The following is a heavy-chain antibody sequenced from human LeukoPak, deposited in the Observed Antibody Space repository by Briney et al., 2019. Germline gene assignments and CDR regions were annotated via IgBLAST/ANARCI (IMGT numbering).Heavy chain of an antibody. CDR2: MNPNSGNT. CDR1: GYTFTSYD. D-gene: IGHD6-19*01. V-gene: IGHV1-8*01. J-gene: IGHJ4*02. CDR3: ARGLGIAVAGTFAY. Sequence: GGPVKVSCKASGYTFTSYDINWVRQATGQGLEWMGWMNPNSGNTGYAQKFQGRVTMTRNTSISTAYMELSSLRSEDTAVYYCARGLGIAVAGTFAYWGQGTLVTVSS.